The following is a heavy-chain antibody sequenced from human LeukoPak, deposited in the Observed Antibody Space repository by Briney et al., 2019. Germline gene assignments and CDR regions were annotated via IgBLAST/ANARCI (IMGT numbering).Heavy chain of an antibody. D-gene: IGHD5-24*01. J-gene: IGHJ4*02. V-gene: IGHV1-2*02. CDR1: GYTFTGYY. Sequence: ASVKVSCKASGYTFTGYYMHWVRQAPGQGLEWMGWINPNSGGTNYAQKFQGRVTMTRDTSIGTAYMELSRLRSDDTAVYYCARGKRWLQTLFDYWGQGTLVTVSS. CDR2: INPNSGGT. CDR3: ARGKRWLQTLFDY.